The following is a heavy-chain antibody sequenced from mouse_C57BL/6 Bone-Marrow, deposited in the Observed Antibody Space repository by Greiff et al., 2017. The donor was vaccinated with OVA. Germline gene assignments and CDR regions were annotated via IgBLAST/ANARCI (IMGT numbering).Heavy chain of an antibody. J-gene: IGHJ3*01. CDR1: GFTFSSYG. D-gene: IGHD1-1*01. CDR3: ARPVFYYGSSPWFAY. V-gene: IGHV5-6*01. Sequence: EVHLVESGGDLVKPGGSLKLSCAASGFTFSSYGMSWVRQTPDKRLEWVATISSGGSYTYYPDSVKGRFTISRDNAKNTLYLQMSSLKSEDTAMYYCARPVFYYGSSPWFAYWGRGTLVTVSA. CDR2: ISSGGSYT.